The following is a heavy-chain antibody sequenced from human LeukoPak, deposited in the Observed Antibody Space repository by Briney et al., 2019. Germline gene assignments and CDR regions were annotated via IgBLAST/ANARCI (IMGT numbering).Heavy chain of an antibody. V-gene: IGHV3-64*01. CDR3: ARAGYGLPFDY. CDR2: ISSNGGST. J-gene: IGHJ4*02. D-gene: IGHD5-18*01. CDR1: GFTFSSYA. Sequence: GGSLRLSCAASGFTFSSYAMHWVRQAPGKGLKYVSAISSNGGSTYYANSVKGRFTISRDNSKNTLYLQMGSLRAEDMAVYYCARAGYGLPFDYWGQGTLVTVSS.